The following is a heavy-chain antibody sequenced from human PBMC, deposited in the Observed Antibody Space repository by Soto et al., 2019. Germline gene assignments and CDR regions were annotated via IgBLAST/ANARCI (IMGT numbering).Heavy chain of an antibody. V-gene: IGHV3-74*01. CDR1: GFTFSSYW. Sequence: GGSLRLSCAASGFTFSSYWMHWVRQAPGKGLVWVSRINSDGSSTSYADSVKGRFTISRDNAKNTLYLQMNSLRAEDTAVYYCARAGTTYSYYYGMDVWGQGTTVTV. D-gene: IGHD1-1*01. J-gene: IGHJ6*02. CDR2: INSDGSST. CDR3: ARAGTTYSYYYGMDV.